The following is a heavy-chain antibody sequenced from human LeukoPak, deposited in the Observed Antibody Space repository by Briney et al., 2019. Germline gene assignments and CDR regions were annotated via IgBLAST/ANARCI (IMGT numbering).Heavy chain of an antibody. J-gene: IGHJ4*02. D-gene: IGHD3-22*01. Sequence: ASVKVSCKASGYTFTSYGISWVRQAPGQGLEWMGWISAYNGNTNYAQKLQGRVTMTTDTSTSTAYMELRSLRSDDTAVYYCARASYYYDSSGYYPFGYWGQGTLVTVSS. CDR3: ARASYYYDSSGYYPFGY. CDR2: ISAYNGNT. V-gene: IGHV1-18*01. CDR1: GYTFTSYG.